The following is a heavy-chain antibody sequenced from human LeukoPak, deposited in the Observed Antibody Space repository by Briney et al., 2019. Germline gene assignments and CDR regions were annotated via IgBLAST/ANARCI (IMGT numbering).Heavy chain of an antibody. CDR3: AKGPPNYYGSGNYDF. Sequence: QPGRSLRLSCAASGFTFSRYGMHWVRQASGKGLEWVAVISYDGSNKYYADSVKGRFTISRDNSKNTLYLQMNSLRAENTAVYYCAKGPPNYYGSGNYDFWGQGTLVTVSS. V-gene: IGHV3-30*18. CDR1: GFTFSRYG. CDR2: ISYDGSNK. J-gene: IGHJ4*02. D-gene: IGHD3-10*01.